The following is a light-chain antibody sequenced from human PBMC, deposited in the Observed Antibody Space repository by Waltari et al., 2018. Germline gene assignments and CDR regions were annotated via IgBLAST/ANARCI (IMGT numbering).Light chain of an antibody. CDR1: NIGGQS. CDR3: QVWDTSSDHVV. CDR2: YDS. J-gene: IGLJ2*01. Sequence: SYVLTQPPSVSVAPGEPARITCGGNNIGGQSAPWYQQRPGQAPVLVIYYDSDRPSGIPERFSGSNSGNTATLTISRVEAGDEADYYCQVWDTSSDHVVFGGGTELTVL. V-gene: IGLV3-21*04.